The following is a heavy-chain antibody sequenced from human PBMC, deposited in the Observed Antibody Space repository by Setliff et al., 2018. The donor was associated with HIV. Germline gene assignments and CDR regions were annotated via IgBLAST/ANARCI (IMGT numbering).Heavy chain of an antibody. D-gene: IGHD4-4*01. Sequence: SVKVSCKTSGYTFTNYAMHWVRQAPGQRLEWMGWINAGNGDTKYSQKFQGRVTFTWDTSASTAYMELSSLRSEDAALYYCARDSGDDYSDYYYYGMDVWGQGTTVTVSS. CDR3: ARDSGDDYSDYYYYGMDV. J-gene: IGHJ6*02. CDR1: GYTFTNYA. V-gene: IGHV1-3*01. CDR2: INAGNGDT.